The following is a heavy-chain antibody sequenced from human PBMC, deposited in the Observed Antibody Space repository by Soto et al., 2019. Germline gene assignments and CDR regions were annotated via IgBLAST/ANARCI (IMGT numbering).Heavy chain of an antibody. V-gene: IGHV6-1*01. CDR2: TYYRSRWYN. Sequence: SQTLSLTCAISGDRVSGNSAAWNWIRQSSSRGLEWLGRTYYRSRWYNDYAVSVKSRITVTPDTSKNQFSLHLNSVTPEDTAVYYCASEFPYYVSSDSYLDYWGQGALVTVSS. CDR1: GDRVSGNSAA. CDR3: ASEFPYYVSSDSYLDY. J-gene: IGHJ4*02. D-gene: IGHD3-16*01.